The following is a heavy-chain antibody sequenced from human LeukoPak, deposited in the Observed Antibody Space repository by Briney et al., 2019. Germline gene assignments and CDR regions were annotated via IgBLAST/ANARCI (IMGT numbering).Heavy chain of an antibody. CDR2: ISGSGGST. CDR1: GFTFSSYA. D-gene: IGHD2-15*01. Sequence: GRSLRLSCAASGFTFSSYAMHWVRQAPGKGLEWVSAISGSGGSTYYADSVKGRFTISRDNSKNTLYLQMNSLRAEDTAVYYCSIGPQRYCSGGYCYGDYWGQGTLVTVSS. CDR3: SIGPQRYCSGGYCYGDY. J-gene: IGHJ4*02. V-gene: IGHV3-23*01.